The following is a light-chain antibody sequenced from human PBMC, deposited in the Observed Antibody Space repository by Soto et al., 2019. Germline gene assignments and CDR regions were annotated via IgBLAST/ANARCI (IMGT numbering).Light chain of an antibody. J-gene: IGLJ1*01. CDR2: DVS. Sequence: SALTQPRSVSGSPGQSVTISCTGTSSDVGGYNYVSWYQEQPGKAPKLMIYDVSKRPSGVPDRFSGSKSGNTASLTISGLQAEDEADYYCCSYAGSYSYVFGTGTKLTVL. CDR3: CSYAGSYSYV. V-gene: IGLV2-11*01. CDR1: SSDVGGYNY.